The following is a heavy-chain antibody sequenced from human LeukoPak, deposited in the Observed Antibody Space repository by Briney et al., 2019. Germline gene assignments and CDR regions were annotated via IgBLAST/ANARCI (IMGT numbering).Heavy chain of an antibody. D-gene: IGHD5-18*01. CDR3: ARHPDLYSYRTGFFDY. Sequence: GESLKISCKGSGYSFTSYWIGWVRQMPGKGLEWMGIIYPGDSDTRYSPSFQGQVTISADKSISTAYLQWSSLKASDTAMYYCARHPDLYSYRTGFFDYWGQGTLVTVSS. CDR1: GYSFTSYW. J-gene: IGHJ4*02. CDR2: IYPGDSDT. V-gene: IGHV5-51*01.